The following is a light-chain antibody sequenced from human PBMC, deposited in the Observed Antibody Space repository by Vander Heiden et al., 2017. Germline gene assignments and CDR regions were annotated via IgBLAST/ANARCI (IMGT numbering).Light chain of an antibody. Sequence: EIVLTQSPGTLSLSPGDGATLSCRASRSLGNNNLAWYQQKPGQAPRLLIFDVSSRAPGISDRFSGRGSGTDFTLIINRLEPEDVAVYFCLQHTRSPYTFGQGTKVEIK. J-gene: IGKJ2*01. CDR2: DVS. CDR1: RSLGNNN. CDR3: LQHTRSPYT. V-gene: IGKV3-20*01.